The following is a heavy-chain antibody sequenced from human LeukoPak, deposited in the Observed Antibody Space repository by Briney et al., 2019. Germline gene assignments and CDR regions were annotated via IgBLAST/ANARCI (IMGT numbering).Heavy chain of an antibody. CDR1: GFTFSNYC. CDR2: ICTDETTI. CDR3: ARGEYVVRFLESQEGVDY. J-gene: IGHJ4*02. V-gene: IGHV3-74*01. Sequence: PGGSLRLSCAASGFTFSNYCMHWVRQPPGKGLVWVSQICTDETTIRSADSVKGRFTISRDNAKNTLYLQMNSLRAEDTAVYYCARGEYVVRFLESQEGVDYWGQGTLVTVSS. D-gene: IGHD3-3*01.